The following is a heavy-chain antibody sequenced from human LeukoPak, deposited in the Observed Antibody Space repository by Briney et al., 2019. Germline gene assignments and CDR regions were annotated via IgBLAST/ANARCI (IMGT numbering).Heavy chain of an antibody. J-gene: IGHJ5*02. CDR3: ARERIAVAVPFNNWFDP. V-gene: IGHV4-61*01. CDR1: GGPVSSGSYY. Sequence: KASETLSLTCTVSGGPVSSGSYYWSWIRQPPGKGLEWIGYIYYSGSTNYNPSLKSRVTISVDTSKNQFSLKLSSVTAADTAVYYCARERIAVAVPFNNWFDPWGQGTLVTVSS. CDR2: IYYSGST. D-gene: IGHD6-19*01.